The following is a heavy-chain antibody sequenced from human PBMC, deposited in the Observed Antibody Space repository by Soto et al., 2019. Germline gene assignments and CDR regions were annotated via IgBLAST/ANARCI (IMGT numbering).Heavy chain of an antibody. D-gene: IGHD3-22*01. V-gene: IGHV4-59*01. CDR1: GGSISSYY. CDR3: ARERHYYDSPDGFDI. Sequence: PSETLSLTCTVSGGSISSYYWSWIRQPPGKGLEWIGYIYYSGSTNYNPSLKSRVTISVDTSKNQFSLKLSSVTAADTAVYYCARERHYYDSPDGFDIWGQGTMVT. CDR2: IYYSGST. J-gene: IGHJ3*02.